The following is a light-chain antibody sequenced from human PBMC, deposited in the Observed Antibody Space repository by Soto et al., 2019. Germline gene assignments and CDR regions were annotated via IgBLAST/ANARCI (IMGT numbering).Light chain of an antibody. CDR1: QTVGGRY. J-gene: IGKJ1*01. V-gene: IGKV3-20*01. Sequence: EIVLTQSAATLSLSPGERATLSCRASQTVGGRYLAWFQQKPGQTPRLLIYGASTRAAGVPDRFSGSGSGTDFSLTIDRLEPEDFVVYYCLQSVSSPWTFGQGTKVEV. CDR3: LQSVSSPWT. CDR2: GAS.